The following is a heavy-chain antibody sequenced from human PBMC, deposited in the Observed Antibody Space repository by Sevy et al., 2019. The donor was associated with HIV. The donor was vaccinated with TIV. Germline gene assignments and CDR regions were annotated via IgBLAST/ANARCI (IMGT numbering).Heavy chain of an antibody. CDR1: GFIFSNYA. CDR2: ISYDGSNK. CDR3: ARDPTFSSDTRGYYPFDS. Sequence: GGSLRLSCAASGFIFSNYAIHWVRRAPGKGLEWVAVISYDGSNKHYAASVKGRFTISRDNSRESLFLQMNSLRLDYTAVYYCARDPTFSSDTRGYYPFDSWGQGTLVTVSS. D-gene: IGHD3-22*01. J-gene: IGHJ4*02. V-gene: IGHV3-30*04.